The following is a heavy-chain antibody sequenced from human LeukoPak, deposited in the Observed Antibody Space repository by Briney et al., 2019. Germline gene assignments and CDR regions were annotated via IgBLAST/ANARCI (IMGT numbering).Heavy chain of an antibody. CDR2: INPNSGGT. Sequence: GASVKVSCKASGYSFNDKYLHWVRQAPGQGLEWMGSINPNSGGTNYAQKFQGRVTMTTDTSMSTAYMELSRLTSDDTAVYYCARAGWGYSSSWDYYCYMDVWGKGTTVTVSS. CDR1: GYSFNDKY. V-gene: IGHV1-2*02. J-gene: IGHJ6*03. CDR3: ARAGWGYSSSWDYYCYMDV. D-gene: IGHD6-13*01.